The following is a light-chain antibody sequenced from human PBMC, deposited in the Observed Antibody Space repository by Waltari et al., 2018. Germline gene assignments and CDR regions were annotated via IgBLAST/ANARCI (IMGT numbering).Light chain of an antibody. CDR2: GTF. CDR3: QQYNISPLT. CDR1: QTIRTTY. J-gene: IGKJ4*01. Sequence: EIVLTQSPGTLSLSPGEGATLPCRTSQTIRTTYLAWYQQKPGQAPTRLIYGTFSRDTGIPDRFTGSGSGTDFSLTISSLEPEDFATYYCQQYNISPLTFGRGTKVEIK. V-gene: IGKV3-20*01.